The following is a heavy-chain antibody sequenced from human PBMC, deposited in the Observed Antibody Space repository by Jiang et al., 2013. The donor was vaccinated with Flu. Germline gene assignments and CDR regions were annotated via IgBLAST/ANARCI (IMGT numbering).Heavy chain of an antibody. V-gene: IGHV1-69*02. CDR3: ARGDSNLGDYYYYYGMDV. CDR2: IIPILGIA. CDR1: GGTFSSYT. D-gene: IGHD4-11*01. Sequence: GAEVKKPGSSVKVSCKASGGTFSSYTISWVRQAPGQGLEWMGRIIPILGIANYAQKFQGRVTITADKSTSTAYMELSSLRSEDTAVYYCARGDSNLGDYYYYYGMDVWGQGTTVTVSS. J-gene: IGHJ6*02.